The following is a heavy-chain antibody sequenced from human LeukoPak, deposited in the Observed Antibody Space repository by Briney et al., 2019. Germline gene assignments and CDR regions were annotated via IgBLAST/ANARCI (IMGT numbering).Heavy chain of an antibody. CDR2: IYWNDDK. Sequence: SGPTLVKPTQTLTLTCTFSGFSLRPSGVGVAWTRQPPGKALEWLALIYWNDDKHYSPSLKSRLTISKDTSKNQVVLTMTNMEPVDTATYFCAHDRMGIGFDPWGQGTLVTVSS. V-gene: IGHV2-5*01. D-gene: IGHD2-8*01. CDR1: GFSLRPSGVG. J-gene: IGHJ5*02. CDR3: AHDRMGIGFDP.